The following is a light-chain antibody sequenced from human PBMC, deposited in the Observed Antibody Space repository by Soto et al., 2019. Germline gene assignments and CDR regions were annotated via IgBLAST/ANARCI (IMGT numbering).Light chain of an antibody. Sequence: VLTQSPVTLSLSQGERATLSCRASQSVSNNYLAWYQQKPGQAPRLLIYGASNRATGIPDRFSGSGSGTEFTLTISSLQSEDFAVYYCQQYNNWLWTFGQGTK. V-gene: IGKV3D-15*01. CDR2: GAS. J-gene: IGKJ1*01. CDR1: QSVSNN. CDR3: QQYNNWLWT.